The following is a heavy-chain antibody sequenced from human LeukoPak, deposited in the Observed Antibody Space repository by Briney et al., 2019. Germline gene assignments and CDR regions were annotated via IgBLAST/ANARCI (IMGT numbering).Heavy chain of an antibody. CDR2: ISGSGGST. D-gene: IGHD3-16*02. Sequence: GSLRLSCAASGFTFSSYAMSWVRQAPGKGLEWVSAISGSGGSTYYADSVKGRFTISRDNSKNTLYLQMNSLRAEDTAVYYCAKDAVITFGGVIVITPFDYWGQGTLVTVSS. J-gene: IGHJ4*02. CDR1: GFTFSSYA. V-gene: IGHV3-23*01. CDR3: AKDAVITFGGVIVITPFDY.